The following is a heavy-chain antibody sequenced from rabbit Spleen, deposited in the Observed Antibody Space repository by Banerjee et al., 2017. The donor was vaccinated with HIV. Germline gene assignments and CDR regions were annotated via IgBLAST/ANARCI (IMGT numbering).Heavy chain of an antibody. V-gene: IGHV1S47*01. J-gene: IGHJ4*01. CDR1: GFDFSAYG. CDR3: GREVAAKFNL. CDR2: IDPVFGIT. D-gene: IGHD4-1*01. Sequence: QAQLVESGGGLVPPGGSLPLSCKASGFDFSAYGVRWVRQVPGKGLEWIGYIDPVFGITYYANWVNGRFTISSHNAQNTLFLQLNSLTAADTATYFCGREVAAKFNLWGPGTLVTVS.